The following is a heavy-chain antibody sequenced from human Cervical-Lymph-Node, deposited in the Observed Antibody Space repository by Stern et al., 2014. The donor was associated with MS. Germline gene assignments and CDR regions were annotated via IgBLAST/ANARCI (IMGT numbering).Heavy chain of an antibody. CDR3: ARVTGPTYYFDL. J-gene: IGHJ2*01. CDR2: IYPGDSST. D-gene: IGHD1-1*01. Sequence: EVQLVESGAEVKKPGESLKISCKASGYTFTNYWIGWVRQMPGQGLEWMAIIYPGDSSTGYSPSFQGHVPVSADKSISTAYLQWSSLKASDTAMFYCARVTGPTYYFDLWGRGTLVTVSS. CDR1: GYTFTNYW. V-gene: IGHV5-51*03.